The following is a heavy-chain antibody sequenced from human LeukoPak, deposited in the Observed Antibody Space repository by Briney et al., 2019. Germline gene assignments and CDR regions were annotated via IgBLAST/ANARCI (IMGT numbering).Heavy chain of an antibody. Sequence: GASVKVSCKASGYTFTGYYMHWVRQAPGQGLEWMGWINPNSGGTNYAPKFQGRVTMTRDTSISTAYMELSRLGSDDTAVYYCARVIVATILQSPCFDYWGQGTLVTVSS. CDR1: GYTFTGYY. J-gene: IGHJ4*02. CDR2: INPNSGGT. D-gene: IGHD5-12*01. V-gene: IGHV1-2*02. CDR3: ARVIVATILQSPCFDY.